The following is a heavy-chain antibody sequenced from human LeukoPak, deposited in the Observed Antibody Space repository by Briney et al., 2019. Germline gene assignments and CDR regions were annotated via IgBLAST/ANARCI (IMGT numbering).Heavy chain of an antibody. CDR1: GFTFSSYG. Sequence: GGSLRLSCAASGFTFSSYGMHWVRQAPGKGLEWVAFIRYDGSNKYYAASVKGRFTISRDNAKNSLYLQMNSLRAEDTAVYYCARWSRIADGFDPWGQGTLVTVSS. CDR3: ARWSRIADGFDP. J-gene: IGHJ5*02. V-gene: IGHV3-30*02. D-gene: IGHD6-13*01. CDR2: IRYDGSNK.